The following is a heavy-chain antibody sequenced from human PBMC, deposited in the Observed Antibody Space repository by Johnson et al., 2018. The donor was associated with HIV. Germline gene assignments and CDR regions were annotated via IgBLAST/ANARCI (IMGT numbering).Heavy chain of an antibody. Sequence: VQLVESGGDLVKPGGSLRLSCAASGFIFSDYCMSWIRQAPGKGLEWVSYISSSGDTTYYADSVKGRFPISRDIAKNTLYLQMNSLRVEDTAVYYCARAIDQGYSSGWSSDVYDIWGQGTMVTVSS. CDR3: ARAIDQGYSSGWSSDVYDI. CDR1: GFIFSDYC. J-gene: IGHJ3*02. D-gene: IGHD6-19*01. V-gene: IGHV3-11*04. CDR2: ISSSGDTT.